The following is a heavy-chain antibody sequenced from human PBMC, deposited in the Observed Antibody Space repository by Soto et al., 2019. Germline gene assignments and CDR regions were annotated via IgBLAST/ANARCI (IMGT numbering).Heavy chain of an antibody. Sequence: QVQLQQWGAGLLKPSETLSLTCAVYGGSFSGYYWSWIRQPPGKGLEWIGEINHSGSTNYNPSLKSRVTLSVDTSKNQFSLTLSSGTAADTAVYYCAGATGTTARIDYWGQGTLVTVSS. J-gene: IGHJ4*02. CDR2: INHSGST. CDR1: GGSFSGYY. D-gene: IGHD1-1*01. V-gene: IGHV4-34*01. CDR3: AGATGTTARIDY.